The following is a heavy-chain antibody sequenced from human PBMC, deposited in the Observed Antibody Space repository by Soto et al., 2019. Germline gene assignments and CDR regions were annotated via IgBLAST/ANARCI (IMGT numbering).Heavy chain of an antibody. V-gene: IGHV1-18*04. CDR1: GYTFTSYG. J-gene: IGHJ6*02. Sequence: AASVKVSCKASGYTFTSYGISWVRQAPGQGLEWMGWISAYNGNTNYAQKLQGRVTMTTDTSTSTAYMELRSLRSDDTAVYYCARGASIAAPHYYYYYGMDVWGQGTTVTVSS. CDR2: ISAYNGNT. CDR3: ARGASIAAPHYYYYYGMDV. D-gene: IGHD6-6*01.